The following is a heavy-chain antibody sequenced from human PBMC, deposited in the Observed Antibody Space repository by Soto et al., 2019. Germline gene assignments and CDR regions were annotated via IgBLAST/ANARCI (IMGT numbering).Heavy chain of an antibody. Sequence: SVKVSCKASGGTFSSYAISWVRQAPGQGLEWMGGIIPIFGTANYAQKFQGRVTITADASTSTAYMELSSLRSEDTAVYYCARLSPTYSSSWYLSWFDPWGQGTLVTVSS. D-gene: IGHD6-13*01. CDR1: GGTFSSYA. CDR2: IIPIFGTA. V-gene: IGHV1-69*13. J-gene: IGHJ5*02. CDR3: ARLSPTYSSSWYLSWFDP.